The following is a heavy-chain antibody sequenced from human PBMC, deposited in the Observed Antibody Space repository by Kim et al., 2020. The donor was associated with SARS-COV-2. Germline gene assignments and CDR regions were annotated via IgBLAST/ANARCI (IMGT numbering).Heavy chain of an antibody. CDR2: ISSSSSYI. V-gene: IGHV3-21*01. CDR3: AKDRSSGGSCYSGFDY. D-gene: IGHD2-15*01. CDR1: GFTFSSYS. J-gene: IGHJ4*02. Sequence: GGSLRLSCAASGFTFSSYSMNWVRQATGKGLEWVSSISSSSSYIYYADSVKGRFTISRDNAKNSLYLQMNSLRAEDTAVYYCAKDRSSGGSCYSGFDYWGQGTLVTVSS.